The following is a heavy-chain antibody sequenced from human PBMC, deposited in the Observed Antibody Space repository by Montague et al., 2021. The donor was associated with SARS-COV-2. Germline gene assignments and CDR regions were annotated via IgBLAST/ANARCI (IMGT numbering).Heavy chain of an antibody. Sequence: WIRQSPGKGLEWVGEINHSGYTDYNPSLESRLTISLGSSKKQFSLKVTSVTAADTAIYYCASAPRYSFGFWAYWGQGTLVSVSS. V-gene: IGHV4-34*01. D-gene: IGHD5-12*01. J-gene: IGHJ4*02. CDR3: ASAPRYSFGFWAY. CDR2: INHSGYT.